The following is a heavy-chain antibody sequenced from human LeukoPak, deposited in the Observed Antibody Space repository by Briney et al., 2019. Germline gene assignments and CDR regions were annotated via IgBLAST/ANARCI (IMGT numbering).Heavy chain of an antibody. D-gene: IGHD3-10*01. V-gene: IGHV4-34*01. J-gene: IGHJ6*02. Sequence: SETLSLTCAVYGGSFSGYYWSWIRQPPGKGLEWIGEINHSGSTNYNPSLKSRVTTSVDTSKNQFSLKLSSVTAADTAVYYCARVVPPYYYGSGSYYNVYGMDVWGQGTTVTVSS. CDR1: GGSFSGYY. CDR3: ARVVPPYYYGSGSYYNVYGMDV. CDR2: INHSGST.